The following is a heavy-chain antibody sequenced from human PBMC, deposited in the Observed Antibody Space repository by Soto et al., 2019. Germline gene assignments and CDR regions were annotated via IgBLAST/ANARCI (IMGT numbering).Heavy chain of an antibody. CDR3: ARGLLEGTTVVTPFFDY. D-gene: IGHD4-17*01. V-gene: IGHV1-46*01. CDR1: GYTFTSYY. Sequence: ASVKVSCKASGYTFTSYYMHWVRQAPGQGLEWMGIINPSGGSTSYAQKFQGRVTMTRDTSTSTVYMELSSLRSEDTAVYYCARGLLEGTTVVTPFFDYWGQGTLVTVSS. CDR2: INPSGGST. J-gene: IGHJ4*02.